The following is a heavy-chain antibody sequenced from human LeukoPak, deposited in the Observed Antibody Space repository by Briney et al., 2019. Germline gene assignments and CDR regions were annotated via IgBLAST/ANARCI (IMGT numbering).Heavy chain of an antibody. Sequence: GGSLRLSCAASGFTCSSYAMSWVRQAPGKGREWVSAISGSGGSTYYADSVKGRFTISRDNSKNTLYLQMNSLRAEDTAVYYCAKGHALRYFDWLLSGARFDYWGQGTLVTVSS. J-gene: IGHJ4*02. CDR1: GFTCSSYA. CDR2: ISGSGGST. D-gene: IGHD3-9*01. V-gene: IGHV3-23*01. CDR3: AKGHALRYFDWLLSGARFDY.